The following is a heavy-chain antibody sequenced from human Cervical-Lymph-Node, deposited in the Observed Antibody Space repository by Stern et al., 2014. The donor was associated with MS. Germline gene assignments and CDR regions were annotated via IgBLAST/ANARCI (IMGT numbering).Heavy chain of an antibody. CDR1: GFSLNTDGVA. D-gene: IGHD3-10*01. Sequence: QVTLKESGPALVKPTQSLTLTCTFSGFSLNTDGVAVGWIRQPPGKAPEWLAFIFLDDEKKYSPSLQTRLAISMDTSKNQVVLNMANMDPLDTGTYYCAHRRTAFYFFDYWGQGILVTVSS. J-gene: IGHJ4*02. CDR2: IFLDDEK. CDR3: AHRRTAFYFFDY. V-gene: IGHV2-5*02.